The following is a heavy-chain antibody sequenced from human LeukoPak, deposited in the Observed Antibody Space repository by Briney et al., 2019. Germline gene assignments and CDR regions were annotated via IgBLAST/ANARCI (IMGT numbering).Heavy chain of an antibody. V-gene: IGHV4-61*02. CDR3: ARSPLTYYYGSGSYYNRAPSDYYYYMDV. J-gene: IGHJ6*03. CDR1: GGSISSGSYY. CDR2: IYTSGST. Sequence: PSETLSLTCTVSGGSISSGSYYWSWIRQPAGKGLEWIGRIYTSGSTNYNPSLKSRVTISVDTSKNQFSLKLSSVTAADTAVYYCARSPLTYYYGSGSYYNRAPSDYYYYMDVWGKGTTVTISS. D-gene: IGHD3-10*01.